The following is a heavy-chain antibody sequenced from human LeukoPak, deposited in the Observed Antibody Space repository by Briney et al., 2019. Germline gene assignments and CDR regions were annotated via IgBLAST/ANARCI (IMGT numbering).Heavy chain of an antibody. V-gene: IGHV3-23*01. CDR3: APWAPLQTTVTTSDS. J-gene: IGHJ4*02. D-gene: IGHD4-17*01. CDR1: GFTFSSYA. CDR2: ISGSGGST. Sequence: AGSLRLSCAASGFTFSSYAMSWVRQAPGKGLEWVSAISGSGGSTYYADSVKGRFTISRDNSKNTLYLQMNSLRAEDTAVYYCAPWAPLQTTVTTSDSWGQGTLVTVSS.